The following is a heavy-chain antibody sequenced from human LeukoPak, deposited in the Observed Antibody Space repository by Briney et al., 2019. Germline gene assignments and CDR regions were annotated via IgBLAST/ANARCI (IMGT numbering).Heavy chain of an antibody. J-gene: IGHJ4*02. V-gene: IGHV1-8*01. CDR1: GYTFTSYD. CDR2: MNPNSGNT. D-gene: IGHD3-22*01. CDR3: ARLITEDYYDSSGPIIDY. Sequence: ASVKVSCKASGYTFTSYDINWVRQATGQGLEWMGWMNPNSGNTGYAQKFQGRVTMTRNTSISTAYIELSSLRSEDTAVYYCARLITEDYYDSSGPIIDYWGQGTLVTVSS.